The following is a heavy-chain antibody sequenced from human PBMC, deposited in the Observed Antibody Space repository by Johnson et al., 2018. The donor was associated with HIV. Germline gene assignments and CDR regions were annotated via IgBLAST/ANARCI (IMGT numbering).Heavy chain of an antibody. CDR3: ARASLGAAPGILSAFDI. Sequence: QVQLVESGGGVVQPGRSLRLSCAASGFTVSSYAIHWVRQAPGKGLQWVAVISYDGSNQYFADSVKGRFTISRDKSKNTVYLQMNSLRAEDMAVYYCARASLGAAPGILSAFDIWGQGTRVSVSS. D-gene: IGHD6-13*01. V-gene: IGHV3-30-3*01. J-gene: IGHJ3*02. CDR1: GFTVSSYA. CDR2: ISYDGSNQ.